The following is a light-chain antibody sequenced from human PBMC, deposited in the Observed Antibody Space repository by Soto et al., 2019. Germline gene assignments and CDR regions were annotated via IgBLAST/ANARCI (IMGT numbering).Light chain of an antibody. Sequence: QSVLTQPRSVSGSPGQSVTISCTGTSSVVGGYNCVSWYQQHPGKAPKLMIYDVSKRPSGVPDRFSGFKSGNTASLTISGLQAEDEADYSCCSHAGSYIYVFGTGTKVTVL. CDR1: SSVVGGYNC. CDR2: DVS. CDR3: CSHAGSYIYV. J-gene: IGLJ1*01. V-gene: IGLV2-11*01.